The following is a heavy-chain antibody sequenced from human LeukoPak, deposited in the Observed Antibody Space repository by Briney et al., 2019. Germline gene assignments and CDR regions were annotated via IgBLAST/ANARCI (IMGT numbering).Heavy chain of an antibody. CDR2: ISWNSGSI. CDR3: AKAPTFYGHYDY. D-gene: IGHD2/OR15-2a*01. Sequence: GGSLRLSCAASGFTFDDYAMHWVRQAPGKGLEWVSGISWNSGSIGYADSVKGRFTISRDNAKNSLYLQMNSLRAEDTALYYCAKAPTFYGHYDYWGQGTLVTVSS. V-gene: IGHV3-9*01. J-gene: IGHJ4*02. CDR1: GFTFDDYA.